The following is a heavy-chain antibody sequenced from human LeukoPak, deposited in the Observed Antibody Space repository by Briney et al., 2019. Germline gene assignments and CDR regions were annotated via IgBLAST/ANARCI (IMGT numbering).Heavy chain of an antibody. Sequence: GGSLRLSCAASGFTFDRSWMSWVRQAPGKGLEWVANIKQDGSEVYYVDSVEGRFTVSRDSAKNSLSLQMNSLRGEDTAVYYCVRALGSSSSDFWGQGTLVTVSS. CDR1: GFTFDRSW. D-gene: IGHD6-6*01. CDR3: VRALGSSSSDF. CDR2: IKQDGSEV. V-gene: IGHV3-7*01. J-gene: IGHJ4*02.